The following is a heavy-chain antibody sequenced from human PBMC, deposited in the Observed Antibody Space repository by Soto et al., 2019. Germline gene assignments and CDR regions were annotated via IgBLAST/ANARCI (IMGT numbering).Heavy chain of an antibody. Sequence: PSETLSLTCAVYGGSFSGYYWSWIRQPPGKGLEWIGEINHSGSTNYNPSLKSRVTISVDTSKNQFSLKLSSVTAADTAVFYCARGTAPPSAIVFRYYYYYMDVWGKGTTVTVSS. CDR3: ARGTAPPSAIVFRYYYYYMDV. V-gene: IGHV4-34*01. CDR1: GGSFSGYY. J-gene: IGHJ6*03. D-gene: IGHD2-2*02. CDR2: INHSGST.